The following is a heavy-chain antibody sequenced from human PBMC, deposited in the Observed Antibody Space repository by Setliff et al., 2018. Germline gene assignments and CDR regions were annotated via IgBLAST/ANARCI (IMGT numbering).Heavy chain of an antibody. V-gene: IGHV4-38-2*01. CDR1: GASITSGHY. J-gene: IGHJ3*02. CDR2: IYHRGRT. CDR3: ASPRRDDLDSPFDAFDI. Sequence: SETLSLTCGVSGASITSGHYWGWIRQPPGKGLGWIGTIYHRGRTYYNPSLRSRVTMSLDTSKNQFSLGLSSVTAADTAVYYCASPRRDDLDSPFDAFDIWGRGTMVTVSS. D-gene: IGHD3-3*01.